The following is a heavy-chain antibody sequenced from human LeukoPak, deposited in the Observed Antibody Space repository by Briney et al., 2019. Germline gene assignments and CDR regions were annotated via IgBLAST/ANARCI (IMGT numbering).Heavy chain of an antibody. V-gene: IGHV4-61*01. Sequence: PSETLSLTCTVSGGSVSSGSYYWSWIRQPPGKGLEWIGYIYYSGSTNYNPSLKSRVTISVDTSKNQFSLKLSSVTAADTAVYYCARGSAYYDFWSGYSGMYYFDYWGQGTLVTVSS. J-gene: IGHJ4*02. CDR1: GGSVSSGSYY. CDR3: ARGSAYYDFWSGYSGMYYFDY. CDR2: IYYSGST. D-gene: IGHD3-3*01.